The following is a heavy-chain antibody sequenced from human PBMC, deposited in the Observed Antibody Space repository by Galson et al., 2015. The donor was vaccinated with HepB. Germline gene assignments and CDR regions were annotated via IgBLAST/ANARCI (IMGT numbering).Heavy chain of an antibody. CDR1: GFTFSSYS. CDR3: ARETRELRSYYFDY. D-gene: IGHD1-26*01. Sequence: SLRLSCAASGFTFSSYSMNWVRQAPGKGLEWVSSISSSSSYIYYADSVKGRFTISRDNAKNSLYLQMNSLRAEDTAVYYCARETRELRSYYFDYWGQGTLVTVSS. V-gene: IGHV3-21*01. CDR2: ISSSSSYI. J-gene: IGHJ4*02.